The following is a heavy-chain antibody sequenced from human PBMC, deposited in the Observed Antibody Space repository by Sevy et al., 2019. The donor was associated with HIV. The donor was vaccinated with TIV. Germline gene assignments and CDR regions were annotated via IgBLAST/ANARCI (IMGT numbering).Heavy chain of an antibody. J-gene: IGHJ4*02. CDR2: ISSSSSYI. CDR3: ASYSPPDLWSGYYRRNERNY. D-gene: IGHD3-3*01. Sequence: GGSLRLSCAASGFTFSSYSMNWVRQAPGKGLEWVSSISSSSSYIYYADSVKGRFTISRDNAKNSLYLQMNSLRAEDTAVYYCASYSPPDLWSGYYRRNERNYWGQGTLVTVSS. V-gene: IGHV3-21*01. CDR1: GFTFSSYS.